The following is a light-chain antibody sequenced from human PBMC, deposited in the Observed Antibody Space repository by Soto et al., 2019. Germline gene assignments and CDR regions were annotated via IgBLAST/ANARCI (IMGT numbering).Light chain of an antibody. Sequence: QSVLTQPPSASGTPGQSVTISCSGVSSTIGRNALNWFQQLPRAAPKLLIFNNSQRPSGVPARFSGSKSGTSASLAISGLQSEDEADYFCAAWDDSLTAWVFGGGTKLTVL. V-gene: IGLV1-44*01. CDR2: NNS. CDR1: SSTIGRNA. CDR3: AAWDDSLTAWV. J-gene: IGLJ3*02.